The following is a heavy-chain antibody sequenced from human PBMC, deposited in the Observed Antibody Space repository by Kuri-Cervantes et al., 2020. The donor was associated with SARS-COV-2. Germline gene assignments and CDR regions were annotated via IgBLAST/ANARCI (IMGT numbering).Heavy chain of an antibody. J-gene: IGHJ6*03. CDR1: ETPFPTYD. V-gene: IGHV1-69*05. D-gene: IGHD3/OR15-3a*01. CDR3: ARGGWTKARAYYYYYYMDV. Sequence: SVKVSCQAPETPFPTYDINWVRQATGQGLEWMGGIIPIFGTANYAQKFQGRVTITTDESTSTAYMELSSLRSEDTAVYYCARGGWTKARAYYYYYYMDVWGKGTTVTVSS. CDR2: IIPIFGTA.